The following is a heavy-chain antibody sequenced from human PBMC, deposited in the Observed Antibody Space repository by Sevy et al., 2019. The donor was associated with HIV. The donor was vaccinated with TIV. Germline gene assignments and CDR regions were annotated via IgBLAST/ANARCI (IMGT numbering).Heavy chain of an antibody. CDR2: ISSSSSYI. CDR3: ASNDRYCSGGSCRDY. CDR1: GFTFSSYS. J-gene: IGHJ4*02. Sequence: GGSLRLSCAASGFTFSSYSMNWVRQAPGKGLEWVSSISSSSSYIYFAGSVKGRFTISRDNAKNSLYLQMNSLRAEDTAVYYCASNDRYCSGGSCRDYWGQGTLVTVSS. V-gene: IGHV3-21*01. D-gene: IGHD2-15*01.